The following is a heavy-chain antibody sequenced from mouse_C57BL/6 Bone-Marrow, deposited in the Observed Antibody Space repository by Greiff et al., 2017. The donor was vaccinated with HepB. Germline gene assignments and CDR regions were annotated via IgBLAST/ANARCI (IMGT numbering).Heavy chain of an antibody. J-gene: IGHJ3*01. CDR3: TTIPYEYDEFAY. D-gene: IGHD2-4*01. CDR2: IDPENGDT. V-gene: IGHV14-4*01. Sequence: VQLQQSGAELVRPGASVKLSCTASGFNIKDDYMHWVKQRPEQGLEWIGWIDPENGDTEYASKFQGKATITADTSSNTAYLQLSSLTSEDTAVYYCTTIPYEYDEFAYWGQGTLVTVSA. CDR1: GFNIKDDY.